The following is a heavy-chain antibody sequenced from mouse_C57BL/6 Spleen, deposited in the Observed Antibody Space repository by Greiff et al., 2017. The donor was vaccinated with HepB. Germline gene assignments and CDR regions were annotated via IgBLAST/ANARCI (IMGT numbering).Heavy chain of an antibody. Sequence: QVTLKVSGPGILQSSQTLSLTCSFSGFSLSTSGMGVSWIRQPSGKGLEWLAHIYWDDDKRYNPSLKSRLTISKDTSRNQVFLKITSVDTADTATYYRGQIWDGYDVWFAYWGQGTLVTGSA. CDR2: IYWDDDK. V-gene: IGHV8-12*01. J-gene: IGHJ3*01. CDR1: GFSLSTSGMG. CDR3: GQIWDGYDVWFAY. D-gene: IGHD2-2*01.